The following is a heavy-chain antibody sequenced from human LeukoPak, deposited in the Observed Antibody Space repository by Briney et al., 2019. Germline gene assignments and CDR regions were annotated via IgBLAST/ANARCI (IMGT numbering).Heavy chain of an antibody. J-gene: IGHJ4*02. CDR1: GYTLTELS. CDR3: ASRDYVWGSYRYARDY. V-gene: IGHV1-24*01. CDR2: FDPEDGET. D-gene: IGHD3-16*02. Sequence: ASVQVSCMVSGYTLTELSMHWLRPAPGKGLEGMGGFDPEDGETIYAQKFQGRVTMTEDTSTDTGYMELSSLRSEDTAVYYCASRDYVWGSYRYARDYWGQGTLVTVSS.